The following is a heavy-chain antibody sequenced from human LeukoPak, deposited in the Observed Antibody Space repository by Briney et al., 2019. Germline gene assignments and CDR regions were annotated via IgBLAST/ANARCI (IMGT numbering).Heavy chain of an antibody. CDR1: GGSISSGDYH. V-gene: IGHV4-30-4*01. CDR3: ARVQVTTLLYRYFDL. CDR2: IYYSGST. J-gene: IGHJ2*01. Sequence: PSETLSLTCTVSGGSISSGDYHWSWIRQPPGKGLEWIGYIYYSGSTYYNPSLKSRVTISVDTSKNQFSLKLSSVTAADTAVYYCARVQVTTLLYRYFDLWGRGTLVTVSS. D-gene: IGHD4-17*01.